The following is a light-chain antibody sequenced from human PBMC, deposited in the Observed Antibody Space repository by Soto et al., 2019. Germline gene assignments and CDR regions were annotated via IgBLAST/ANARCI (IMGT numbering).Light chain of an antibody. Sequence: EIVLTQSPSTLSFSPGERATLSCRASQSVSSSYLAWYQQKPGQAPRLLIYDASNRATGIPARFSGSGSGTDFTLTISSLEPEDFAVYYCQQRSNWPPITFGQGTRLEIK. CDR2: DAS. J-gene: IGKJ5*01. CDR3: QQRSNWPPIT. V-gene: IGKV3-11*01. CDR1: QSVSSSY.